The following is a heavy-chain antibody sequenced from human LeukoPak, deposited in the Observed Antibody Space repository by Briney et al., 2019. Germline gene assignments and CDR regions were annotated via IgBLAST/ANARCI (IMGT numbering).Heavy chain of an antibody. D-gene: IGHD6-19*01. CDR2: IYYSGST. CDR1: GGSVSSSGYY. J-gene: IGHJ4*02. CDR3: ARRSYSSGWYY. V-gene: IGHV4-39*07. Sequence: SETLSLTCTVSGGSVSSSGYYWGWIRQPPGKGLEWIRSIYYSGSTYYNPSLKSRVTISVDTSKNQFSLKLSSVTAADTAVYYCARRSYSSGWYYWGQGTLVTVSS.